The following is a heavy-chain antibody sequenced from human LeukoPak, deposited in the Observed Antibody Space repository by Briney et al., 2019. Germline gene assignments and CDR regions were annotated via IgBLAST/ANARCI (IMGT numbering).Heavy chain of an antibody. V-gene: IGHV4-39*01. CDR1: GGSISSSSYY. D-gene: IGHD3-10*01. J-gene: IGHJ4*02. CDR2: IYYSGST. Sequence: SETLSLTCTVSGGSISSSSYYWGWIRQPPGKGLEWIGSIYYSGSTYYNPSLKSRTTISVDTSKNQFSLKLSSVTAADTAVYYCASIGDNYGDYVDYWGQGTLVTVSS. CDR3: ASIGDNYGDYVDY.